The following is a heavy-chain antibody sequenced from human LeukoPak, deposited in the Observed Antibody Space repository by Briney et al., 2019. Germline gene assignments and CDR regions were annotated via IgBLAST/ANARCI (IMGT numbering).Heavy chain of an antibody. CDR1: GGSISSYY. V-gene: IGHV4-59*08. CDR2: ISDIGSI. D-gene: IGHD2-8*02. Sequence: SHSLSPTCTVAGGSISSYYWSWIRQPPGKGLEWIAYISDIGSINYNPSLKSRVTISLDTSKNQFSLKLSSVTAADTAVYYCAGHHPRNTGDFWGQGTLVTVSS. CDR3: AGHHPRNTGDF. J-gene: IGHJ4*02.